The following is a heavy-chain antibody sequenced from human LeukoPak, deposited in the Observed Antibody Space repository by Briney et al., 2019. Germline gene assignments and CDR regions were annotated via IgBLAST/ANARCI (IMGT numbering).Heavy chain of an antibody. Sequence: SETLSLTCTVSGGSISSGGYYWSWIRQHPGEGLEWIGYIYYSGSTYYNPSLKSRVTISVDTSKNQFSLKLSSVTAADTAVYYCARSFIAAATYDYWGQGTLDTVSS. V-gene: IGHV4-31*03. CDR1: GGSISSGGYY. D-gene: IGHD6-13*01. CDR2: IYYSGST. CDR3: ARSFIAAATYDY. J-gene: IGHJ4*02.